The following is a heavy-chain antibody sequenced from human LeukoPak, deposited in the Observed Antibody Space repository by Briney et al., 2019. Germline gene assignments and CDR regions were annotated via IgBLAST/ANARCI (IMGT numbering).Heavy chain of an antibody. D-gene: IGHD6-6*01. V-gene: IGHV3-9*03. CDR2: ISWNSGSI. J-gene: IGHJ3*02. CDR3: AKGEYSSSLVAFDI. Sequence: SGGSLRLSCAASGFTFDDYAMHWVRQAPGKGLEWVSGISWNSGSIGYADSVKGRFTISRDNAKNSLYLQMNSLRAEDMALYYCAKGEYSSSLVAFDIWGQGTMVTVSS. CDR1: GFTFDDYA.